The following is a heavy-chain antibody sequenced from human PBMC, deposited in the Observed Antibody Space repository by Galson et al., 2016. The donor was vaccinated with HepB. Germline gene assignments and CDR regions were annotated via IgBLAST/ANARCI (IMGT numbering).Heavy chain of an antibody. CDR3: AKNAGFGSGTYYPDY. D-gene: IGHD3-10*01. CDR2: INGGGDSM. J-gene: IGHJ4*02. Sequence: SLRLSCAASGLTFSSYSMTWVRQAPGKGLEWVSSINGGGDSMTYAVSVKGRFTISKDMSRNTMFLQMNSLRADDTALYYCAKNAGFGSGTYYPDYWGQGTLVTVSS. V-gene: IGHV3-23*01. CDR1: GLTFSSYS.